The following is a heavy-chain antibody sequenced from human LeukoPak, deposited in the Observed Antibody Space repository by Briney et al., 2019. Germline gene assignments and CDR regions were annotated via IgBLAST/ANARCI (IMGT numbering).Heavy chain of an antibody. CDR3: ARDEVTMVRGLFRFDY. CDR2: IRSSGSTI. V-gene: IGHV3-48*03. CDR1: GLTLSSYE. D-gene: IGHD3-10*01. J-gene: IGHJ4*02. Sequence: PGRSMRLSCAASGLTLSSYEMNWVRQPPGKGREWVSYIRSSGSTIYYADSVKGRSTISRHNPKNSLYLQMNRLRAEDTAVYYCARDEVTMVRGLFRFDYWGQGTLVTVSS.